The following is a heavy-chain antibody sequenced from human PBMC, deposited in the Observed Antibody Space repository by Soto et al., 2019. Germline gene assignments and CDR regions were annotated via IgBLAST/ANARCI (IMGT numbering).Heavy chain of an antibody. CDR3: AKVRVRGGYYYYGMDV. D-gene: IGHD3-10*01. Sequence: LRRSCAASGFTFSSYAMSWVRQAPGKGLEWVSAISGSGGSTYYADSVKGRFTISRDNSKNTLYLQMNSLRAEDTAVYYCAKVRVRGGYYYYGMDVWGQGTTVTVSS. V-gene: IGHV3-23*01. CDR1: GFTFSSYA. J-gene: IGHJ6*02. CDR2: ISGSGGST.